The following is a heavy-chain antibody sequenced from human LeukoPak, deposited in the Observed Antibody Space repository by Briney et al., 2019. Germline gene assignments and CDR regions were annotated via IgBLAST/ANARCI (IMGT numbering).Heavy chain of an antibody. Sequence: GGSLRLSCAASGFTFSGYSMNWVRQAPGKGLEWVSSISSSSSYIYYADSVKGRFTISRDNAKNSLYLQMNSLRAEDTAVYYCARDLGVRGVLDYWGQGTLVTVSS. J-gene: IGHJ4*02. CDR3: ARDLGVRGVLDY. V-gene: IGHV3-21*01. CDR2: ISSSSSYI. D-gene: IGHD3-10*01. CDR1: GFTFSGYS.